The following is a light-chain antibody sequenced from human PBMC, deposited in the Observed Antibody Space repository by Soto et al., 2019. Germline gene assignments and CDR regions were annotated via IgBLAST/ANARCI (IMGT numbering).Light chain of an antibody. J-gene: IGLJ2*01. CDR2: EVS. Sequence: QSVLTQPASVSGSPGQSITISCTGTSSDIGTYNYVSWYQHHPGKAPKLMIYEVSNRPSGVSIRFSGSKSGNTASLTISGLQAEDEADYYCNSYTSSTTLVLGGGTKLTVL. CDR1: SSDIGTYNY. V-gene: IGLV2-14*01. CDR3: NSYTSSTTLV.